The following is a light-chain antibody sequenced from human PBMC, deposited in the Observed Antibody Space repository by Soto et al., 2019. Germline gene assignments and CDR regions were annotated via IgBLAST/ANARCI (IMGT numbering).Light chain of an antibody. Sequence: EIVLTQSPATLSLSPGERATLSCRASQSVRSYLAWYQQKPGQAPRLLIYDASNRATGIPARFSGSGSGTDFTLTISSLEPEDSAVYYCQHYGSSPPYTFGQGTKLKIK. CDR3: QHYGSSPPYT. CDR2: DAS. J-gene: IGKJ2*01. V-gene: IGKV3-11*01. CDR1: QSVRSY.